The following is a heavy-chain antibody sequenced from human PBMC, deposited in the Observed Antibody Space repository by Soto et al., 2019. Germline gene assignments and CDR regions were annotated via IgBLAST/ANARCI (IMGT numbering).Heavy chain of an antibody. Sequence: QVPLVQSGAEVKKPGSSVKVSCKASGGTFSSYTVSWVRQAPGQGLEWMGRIIPILGVANYAQKFRGRVTITADKSTSTAYMELSSLRSEDTAVYYCACGRPPVDYWGQGNLVTVSS. V-gene: IGHV1-69*02. CDR2: IIPILGVA. CDR1: GGTFSSYT. CDR3: ACGRPPVDY. J-gene: IGHJ4*02.